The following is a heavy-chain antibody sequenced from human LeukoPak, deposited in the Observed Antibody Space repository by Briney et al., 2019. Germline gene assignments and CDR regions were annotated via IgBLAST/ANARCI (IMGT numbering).Heavy chain of an antibody. CDR1: GGSLSSYY. D-gene: IGHD1-1*01. Sequence: SETLSLTCTVSGGSLSSYYWGWIRQPPGKGLEWIGYIYYSGSTNYNPSLKSRVTISVDTSKNQFSLKLSSVTAADTAVYYCARHAPDWNDFGWFDPWGQGTLVTVSS. V-gene: IGHV4-59*08. CDR2: IYYSGST. J-gene: IGHJ5*02. CDR3: ARHAPDWNDFGWFDP.